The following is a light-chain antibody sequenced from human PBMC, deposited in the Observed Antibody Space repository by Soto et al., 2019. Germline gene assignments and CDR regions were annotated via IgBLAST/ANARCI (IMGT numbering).Light chain of an antibody. CDR3: ASCDSGLTVEV. Sequence: QSVLTQPPSVSAAPGQKVTISCSGSSSTVGNNYEPWCQQLPGTAAKRLLYDSNKRPSWIPHRFSGFTSGTSTTPDITGLQTGEEDDYYCASCDSGLTVEVFGGGTKVTVL. CDR2: DSN. J-gene: IGLJ2*01. V-gene: IGLV1-51*01. CDR1: SSTVGNNY.